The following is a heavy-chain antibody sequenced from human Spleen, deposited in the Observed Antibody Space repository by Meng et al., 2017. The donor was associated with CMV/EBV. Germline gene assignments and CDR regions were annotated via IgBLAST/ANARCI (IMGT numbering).Heavy chain of an antibody. CDR1: GFTFSSYG. Sequence: GESLKISCAASGFTFSSYGMHWVRQAPGKGLEWVAFIRYDGSNKYYADSVKGRFTISRDNSKNTLYLQMNSLRAEDTAVYYCARAYSSSSLPFSVDYWGQGTLVTVSS. J-gene: IGHJ4*02. V-gene: IGHV3-30*02. CDR3: ARAYSSSSLPFSVDY. CDR2: IRYDGSNK. D-gene: IGHD6-6*01.